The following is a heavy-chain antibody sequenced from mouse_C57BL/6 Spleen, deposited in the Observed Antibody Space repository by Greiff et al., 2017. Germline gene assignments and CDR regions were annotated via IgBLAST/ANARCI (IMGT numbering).Heavy chain of an antibody. CDR2: ISSGGSYT. D-gene: IGHD1-1*01. CDR1: GFTFSSYG. Sequence: EVHLVESGGDLVKPGGSLKLSCAASGFTFSSYGMSWVRQTPDKRLEWVATISSGGSYTYYPDSVKGRFTISRDNAKNTLYLQMSSLKSEDTAMYYCARQTTVVANWYFDVWGTGTTVTVSS. V-gene: IGHV5-6*01. J-gene: IGHJ1*03. CDR3: ARQTTVVANWYFDV.